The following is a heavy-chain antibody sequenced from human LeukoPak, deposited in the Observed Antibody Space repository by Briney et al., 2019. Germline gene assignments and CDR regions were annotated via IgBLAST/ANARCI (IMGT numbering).Heavy chain of an antibody. CDR2: ISYDGNSE. D-gene: IGHD4-17*01. CDR1: GFTFSNYA. J-gene: IGHJ3*02. CDR3: ARNQDYGVYNSVGAFDI. Sequence: PGGSLRLSCAASGFTFSNYALHWVRQAPGKGLEWVAVISYDGNSENAADSVKGRFTISRDNSKNTLYLQMNSLRAEDTAVYYCARNQDYGVYNSVGAFDIWGQGTMVTVSS. V-gene: IGHV3-30*04.